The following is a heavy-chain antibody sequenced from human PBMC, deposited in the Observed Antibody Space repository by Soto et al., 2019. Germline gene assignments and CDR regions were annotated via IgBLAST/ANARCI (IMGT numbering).Heavy chain of an antibody. CDR2: INHSGST. D-gene: IGHD6-13*01. Sequence: SETLSLSCAVCGGSVCGYYWGGIRQHPGKGLEWIGEINHSGSTNYNPSLKSRVTISVDTSKNQFSLKLSSVTAADTAVYYCARLPRRIAAAGNRLTNWFDPWGQGTLVTVSS. J-gene: IGHJ5*02. CDR1: GGSVCGYY. V-gene: IGHV4-34*01. CDR3: ARLPRRIAAAGNRLTNWFDP.